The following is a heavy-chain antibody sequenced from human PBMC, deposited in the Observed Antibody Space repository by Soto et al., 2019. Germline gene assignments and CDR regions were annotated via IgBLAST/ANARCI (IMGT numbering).Heavy chain of an antibody. V-gene: IGHV2-5*02. CDR1: GFSLSTRGVG. D-gene: IGHD3-10*01. CDR3: AHMTYGSLSQTPSFDY. J-gene: IGHJ4*02. CDR2: IYWDDDK. Sequence: QITLKESGPTLVKPTQTLTLTCTFSGFSLSTRGVGVGWIRQPPGQALEWLALIYWDDDKRYSPSLKSRLTVTKHTPNNHVVLTMAFLDPVDTAPYYCAHMTYGSLSQTPSFDYCGQGTLVTVSS.